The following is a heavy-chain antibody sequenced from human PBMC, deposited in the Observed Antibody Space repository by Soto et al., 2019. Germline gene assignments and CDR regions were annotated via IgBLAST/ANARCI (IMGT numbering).Heavy chain of an antibody. CDR3: ALEKGRAYYGASDY. CDR2: ISGSGGTT. D-gene: IGHD3-3*01. V-gene: IGHV3-23*01. Sequence: GGSLRLSCAASGFSFSSYAMTWVRQSPGKGLEWVASISGSGGTTYFADSVKGRFNMSRDASENTMYLLMNSLRGEDTAVYYCALEKGRAYYGASDYWGQGTLVTVSS. J-gene: IGHJ4*02. CDR1: GFSFSSYA.